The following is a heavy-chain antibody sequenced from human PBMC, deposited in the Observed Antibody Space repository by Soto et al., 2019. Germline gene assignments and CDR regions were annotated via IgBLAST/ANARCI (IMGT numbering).Heavy chain of an antibody. CDR1: GGPISSSSYY. CDR2: IYYSGST. D-gene: IGHD2-15*01. Sequence: SETLSLTCTVSGGPISSSSYYWGWIRQPPGKGLEWIGSIYYSGSTYYNPSLKSQVTISVDTSKNQFSLKLSSVTAADTAVYCCARLKGGCSGGSCYQTDYCFDPWGQGTLVTVSS. CDR3: ARLKGGCSGGSCYQTDYCFDP. V-gene: IGHV4-39*01. J-gene: IGHJ5*02.